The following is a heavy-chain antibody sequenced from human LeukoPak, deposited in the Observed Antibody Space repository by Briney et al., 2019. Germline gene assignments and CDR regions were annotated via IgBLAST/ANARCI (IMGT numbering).Heavy chain of an antibody. V-gene: IGHV1-46*01. CDR1: GYTFTSYY. J-gene: IGHJ5*02. CDR2: INPSGGST. D-gene: IGHD6-19*01. Sequence: ASVKVSCKASGYTFTSYYMHWVRQAPGQGLEWMGIINPSGGSTSYAQKFQGRVTMTRDTSTSTLYMELSSLRSEDTAVYYCARAQAWDSSDPNWFDPWGQGTLVTVSS. CDR3: ARAQAWDSSDPNWFDP.